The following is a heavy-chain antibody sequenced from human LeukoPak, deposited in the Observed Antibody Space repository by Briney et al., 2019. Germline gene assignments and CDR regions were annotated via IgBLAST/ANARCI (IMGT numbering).Heavy chain of an antibody. CDR3: ARERGTGLRYIDY. J-gene: IGHJ4*02. D-gene: IGHD3/OR15-3a*01. CDR2: INHSGST. CDR1: GGSFSGYC. V-gene: IGHV4-34*01. Sequence: SETLSLTCAVYGGSFSGYCWSWIRQPPGKGLEWIGEINHSGSTNYNPSLKSRVTISVDTSKNQFSLKLSSVTAADTAVYYCARERGTGLRYIDYWGQGTLVTVSS.